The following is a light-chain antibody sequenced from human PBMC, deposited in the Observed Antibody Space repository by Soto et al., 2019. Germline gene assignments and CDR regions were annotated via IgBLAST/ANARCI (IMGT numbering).Light chain of an antibody. CDR3: ATWDSSLGAHA. CDR2: ETN. Sequence: QSALTQPPSVSAAPGQRVTISCSGSSSNIGNNYVSWYQQLPGTAPKLLVYETNHRPPGIPDRFSGSKSGTSATLVITGLLTGDEDDYYCATWDSSLGAHAFGTGTKVTVL. J-gene: IGLJ1*01. V-gene: IGLV1-51*02. CDR1: SSNIGNNY.